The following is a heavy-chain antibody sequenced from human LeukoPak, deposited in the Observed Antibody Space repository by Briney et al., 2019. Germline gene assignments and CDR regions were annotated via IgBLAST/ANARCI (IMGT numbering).Heavy chain of an antibody. CDR3: ARGGNRFAGFYFDY. CDR1: ADSLSSGGHY. Sequence: SETLSLTCTVSADSLSSGGHYWAWIRQFPGKGMEPIGFIHHSGRSRHNPSLKDRVAISVDTSRKQFALKLSSVTAADTAMYYCARGGNRFAGFYFDYWGQGIQVIVSS. CDR2: IHHSGRS. D-gene: IGHD1-14*01. J-gene: IGHJ4*02. V-gene: IGHV4-31*03.